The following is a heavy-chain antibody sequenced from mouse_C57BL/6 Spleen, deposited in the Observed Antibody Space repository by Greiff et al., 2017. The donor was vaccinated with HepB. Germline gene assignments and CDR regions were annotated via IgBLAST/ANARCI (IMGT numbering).Heavy chain of an antibody. Sequence: QVHVKQSGAELVKPGASVKLSCKASGYTFTEYTIHWVKQRSGQGLEWIGWFYPGSGSIKYNEKFKDKATLTADKSSSTVYMELSRLTSEDSAVYFCARHEGYYSNYYAMDYWGQGTSVTVSS. CDR3: ARHEGYYSNYYAMDY. J-gene: IGHJ4*01. V-gene: IGHV1-62-2*01. D-gene: IGHD2-5*01. CDR2: FYPGSGSI. CDR1: GYTFTEYT.